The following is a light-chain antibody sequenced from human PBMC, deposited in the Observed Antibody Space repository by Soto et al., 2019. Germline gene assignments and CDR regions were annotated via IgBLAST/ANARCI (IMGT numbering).Light chain of an antibody. CDR2: DVS. V-gene: IGLV2-11*01. J-gene: IGLJ3*02. CDR1: SSNVGAYNY. CDR3: CSYAGNSLWV. Sequence: QSALAQPRSVSGSPGQSVTISCTGTSSNVGAYNYVSWYQQYPGKGPRLMIYDVSKWPSGVPDRFSGSKSGNTASLTISGLQAEDEADYYCCSYAGNSLWVFGGGTKLTVL.